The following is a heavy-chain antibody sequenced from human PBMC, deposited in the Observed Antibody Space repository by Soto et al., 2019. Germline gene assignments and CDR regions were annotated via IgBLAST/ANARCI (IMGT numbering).Heavy chain of an antibody. V-gene: IGHV1-3*01. CDR3: ARGESVVGDY. CDR2: INAGNGNT. J-gene: IGHJ4*02. Sequence: GASVKVSCKASGYTFTSYAMHWVRQAPGQRLEWMGWINAGNGNTKCSQKFQDRVTITRDTSASTAYMELSSLRSEDTAGDYCARGESVVGDYWGKGTLVTVAS. D-gene: IGHD2-15*01. CDR1: GYTFTSYA.